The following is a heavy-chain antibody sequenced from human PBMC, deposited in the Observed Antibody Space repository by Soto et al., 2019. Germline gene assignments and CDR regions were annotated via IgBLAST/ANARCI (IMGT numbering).Heavy chain of an antibody. CDR1: GGSISSYY. Sequence: LSLTCTVSGGSISSYYWSWIRQPPGKGLEWIGYIYYSGSTNYNPSLKSRVTISVDTSKNQFSLKLSSVTTADTAVYYCARAPDTYDFWSGPPHWYSDLWGRGPLVTVSS. D-gene: IGHD3-3*01. J-gene: IGHJ2*01. CDR3: ARAPDTYDFWSGPPHWYSDL. CDR2: IYYSGST. V-gene: IGHV4-59*08.